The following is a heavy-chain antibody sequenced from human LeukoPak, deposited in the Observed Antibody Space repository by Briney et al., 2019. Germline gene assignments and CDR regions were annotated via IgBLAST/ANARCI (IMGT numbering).Heavy chain of an antibody. CDR3: TTAIRAVLF. CDR2: IKSKTDGGTT. Sequence: GGSLRLSCAAAGFPFSRARMKCVRQAPGKGLEWVGRIKSKTDGGTTDYAAPVKGRFTISRDDSENTLYLQMSSLKTEDTAVYYYTTAIRAVLFGGQGTLVTVSS. V-gene: IGHV3-15*01. CDR1: GFPFSRAR. D-gene: IGHD2-2*02. J-gene: IGHJ4*02.